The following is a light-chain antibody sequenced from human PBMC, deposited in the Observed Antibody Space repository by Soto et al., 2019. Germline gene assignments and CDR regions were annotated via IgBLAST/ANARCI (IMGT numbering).Light chain of an antibody. CDR2: EVT. J-gene: IGLJ1*01. Sequence: QSALTQPASLSGSPGQSITISCTGTSSDVGGYNFVSWYQQHPGKAPKLIIYEVTKRPSGVPDRFSGSKSGNTASLTVSGLQAEDEADYYCSSYSGTNNYVFGTGTKVTVL. V-gene: IGLV2-8*01. CDR3: SSYSGTNNYV. CDR1: SSDVGGYNF.